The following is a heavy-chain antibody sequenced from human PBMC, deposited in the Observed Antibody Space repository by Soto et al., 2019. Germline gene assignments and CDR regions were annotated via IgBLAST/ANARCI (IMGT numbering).Heavy chain of an antibody. CDR1: GFTVSGNY. V-gene: IGHV3-53*04. CDR3: TRPAWGLWFGYMDV. J-gene: IGHJ6*03. D-gene: IGHD3-10*01. Sequence: EVQLVESGGGLVQPGGSLRLSCAASGFTVSGNYMSWVRQAPGKGLEWVSVIYSGGDTYYADSVKGRFTISRHNSENTLYLQMNSLRAEDTAVYYCTRPAWGLWFGYMDVWGKGTTVTVSS. CDR2: IYSGGDT.